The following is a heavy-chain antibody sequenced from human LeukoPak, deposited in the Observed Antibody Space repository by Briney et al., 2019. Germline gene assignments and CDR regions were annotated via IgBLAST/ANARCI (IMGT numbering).Heavy chain of an antibody. J-gene: IGHJ4*02. CDR3: ARGMHLALDY. V-gene: IGHV4-59*01. CDR1: GGSFSGYY. Sequence: PSETLSLTCAVYGGSFSGYYWSWIRQPPGKGLEWIGYVYYSGSTNYNPSLKSRVTISVDTSKNHFSLKLSSVTAADTAVYYCARGMHLALDYWGQGTLVTVSS. CDR2: VYYSGST.